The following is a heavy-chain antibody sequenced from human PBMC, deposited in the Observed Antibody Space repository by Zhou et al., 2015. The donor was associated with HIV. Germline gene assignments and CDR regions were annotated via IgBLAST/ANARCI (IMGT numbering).Heavy chain of an antibody. J-gene: IGHJ4*02. V-gene: IGHV3-23*04. CDR3: AKDIRGGCSGDSCSD. D-gene: IGHD2-15*01. Sequence: VQLVESGGGVVQPGRSLRLSCAASGFTFSSYAMHWVRQAPGKGLEWISYISGGGTTIYYADSVKGRFTISRDNSKNTLSLQMNSLRVEDTAVYYCAKDIRGGCSGDSCSDWGQGTLVTVSS. CDR1: GFTFSSYA. CDR2: ISGGGTTI.